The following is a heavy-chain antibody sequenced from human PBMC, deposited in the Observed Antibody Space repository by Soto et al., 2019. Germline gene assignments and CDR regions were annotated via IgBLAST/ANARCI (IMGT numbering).Heavy chain of an antibody. Sequence: QVQLVQSGAEVKKPGASVKVSCKASGYTFTSYAISWVRQAPGQGLEWMGWISAYNGNTKYAQKLQGRVTMTTDTPQSTAYMGRRSLKSDGTAVYYCARDSPPHDYWGKGMLVTVSS. CDR3: ARDSPPHDY. J-gene: IGHJ4*02. V-gene: IGHV1-18*01. CDR1: GYTFTSYA. CDR2: ISAYNGNT.